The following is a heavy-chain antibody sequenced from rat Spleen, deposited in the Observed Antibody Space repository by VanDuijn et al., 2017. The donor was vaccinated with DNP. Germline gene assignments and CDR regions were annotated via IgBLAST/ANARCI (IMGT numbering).Heavy chain of an antibody. V-gene: IGHV5-22*01. CDR1: GFTFSDYY. Sequence: EVQLVESGGGLVQPGRSLKLSCAASGFTFSDYYMAWVRQAPKKGLEWVASISYEGSSTYYGDSVKGRFTISRDNAKNTLYLQMDSLRSEDTATYYCARHDGTEGIDFDYWGQGVMVTVSS. J-gene: IGHJ2*01. CDR3: ARHDGTEGIDFDY. D-gene: IGHD1-11*01. CDR2: ISYEGSST.